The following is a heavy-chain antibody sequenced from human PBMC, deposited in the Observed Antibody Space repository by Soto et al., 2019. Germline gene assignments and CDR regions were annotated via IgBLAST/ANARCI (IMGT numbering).Heavy chain of an antibody. V-gene: IGHV4-59*01. CDR2: IYYSGST. J-gene: IGHJ6*03. CDR1: GGSISSYY. CDR3: ARGQGPYYYYYMDV. Sequence: SETLSLTCTVSGGSISSYYWSWIRQPPGKGLEWIGYIYYSGSTNYNPSLKSRVTISVDTSKNQFSLKLSSVTAADTAVYYCARGQGPYYYYYMDVWGKGTTVTVSS.